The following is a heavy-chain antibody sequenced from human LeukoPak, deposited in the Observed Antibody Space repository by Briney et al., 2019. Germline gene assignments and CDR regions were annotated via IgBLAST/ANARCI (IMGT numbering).Heavy chain of an antibody. CDR3: ARGPYYYDSSGYPPLYYFDY. Sequence: SQTLSLTCAVSGGSISSGGYYWSWIRQPPGKGLEWIGYIYHSGSTNYNPSLKSRVTISVDTSKNQFSLKLSSVTAADTAVYYCARGPYYYDSSGYPPLYYFDYWGQGTLVTVSS. CDR2: IYHSGST. J-gene: IGHJ4*02. D-gene: IGHD3-22*01. CDR1: GGSISSGGYY. V-gene: IGHV4-30-2*01.